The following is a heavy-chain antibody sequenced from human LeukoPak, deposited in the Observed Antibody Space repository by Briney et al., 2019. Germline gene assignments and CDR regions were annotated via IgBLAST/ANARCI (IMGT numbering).Heavy chain of an antibody. CDR3: ARSSGYDSGGFDY. CDR1: GYSFTNYL. D-gene: IGHD5-12*01. CDR2: IYPGDSDT. J-gene: IGHJ4*02. Sequence: GESLKISCKGSGYSFTNYLIGWVRPMPGEGLEWMGIIYPGDSDTRYSPSFQGQVTISADKSISTAYLQWSSLKASDTAMYYCARSSGYDSGGFDYWGQGTLVTVSS. V-gene: IGHV5-51*01.